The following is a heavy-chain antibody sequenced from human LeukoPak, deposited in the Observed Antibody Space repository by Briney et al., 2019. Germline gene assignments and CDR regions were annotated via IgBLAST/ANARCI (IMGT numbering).Heavy chain of an antibody. J-gene: IGHJ4*02. Sequence: GGSLRLSCTSSGFTYSNYWMSWVRQAPGKGLEWVANIKQDGSETHYMDSLKGRFTISRDNAKNSLYLQMNSLRADDTAVYYCAREHLWDYDYWGQGTLVTVSS. CDR1: GFTYSNYW. D-gene: IGHD3-16*01. CDR3: AREHLWDYDY. CDR2: IKQDGSET. V-gene: IGHV3-7*01.